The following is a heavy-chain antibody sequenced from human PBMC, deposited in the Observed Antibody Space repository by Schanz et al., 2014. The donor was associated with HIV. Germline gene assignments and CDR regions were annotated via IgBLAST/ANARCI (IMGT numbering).Heavy chain of an antibody. Sequence: QVQLQQWGAGLLEPSETLSLTCAVYGGSFRGYYWTWIRQFPGMGLEWIGKVRHTGGTNYNPSLKSRVTMSVDTSKNQFSLKLTSVTAADTAVYFCARGDFGGNSVDYWGHGNLVTVSS. J-gene: IGHJ4*01. V-gene: IGHV4-34*01. CDR3: ARGDFGGNSVDY. D-gene: IGHD2-21*02. CDR1: GGSFRGYY. CDR2: VRHTGGT.